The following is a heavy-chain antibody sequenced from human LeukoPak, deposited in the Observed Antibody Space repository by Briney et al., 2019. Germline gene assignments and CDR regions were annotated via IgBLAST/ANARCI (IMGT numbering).Heavy chain of an antibody. V-gene: IGHV3-21*01. J-gene: IGHJ4*02. CDR3: ARDASAAAGTYHFDY. Sequence: GGSLRLSCAASGFTFSSYSMNWVRQAPGKGLEWVSSISSSSSYIYYADSVKGRFTISRDNAKNSLYLQMNSLRAEDTAVYYCARDASAAAGTYHFDYWGQGTLATVSS. CDR2: ISSSSSYI. D-gene: IGHD6-13*01. CDR1: GFTFSSYS.